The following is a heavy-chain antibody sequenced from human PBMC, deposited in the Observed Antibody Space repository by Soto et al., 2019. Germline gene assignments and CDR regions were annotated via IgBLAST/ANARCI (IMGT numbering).Heavy chain of an antibody. J-gene: IGHJ4*02. CDR2: IIPIFGTA. D-gene: IGHD6-19*01. CDR3: AKTRGPKQWLARPFDY. Sequence: SVKVSCKASGGTFSSYAISWVRQAPGQGLEWMGGIIPIFGTANYAQKFQGRVTITADKSTSTAYMELSSLRAEDTAVYYCAKTRGPKQWLARPFDYWGQGTLVTVSS. V-gene: IGHV1-69*06. CDR1: GGTFSSYA.